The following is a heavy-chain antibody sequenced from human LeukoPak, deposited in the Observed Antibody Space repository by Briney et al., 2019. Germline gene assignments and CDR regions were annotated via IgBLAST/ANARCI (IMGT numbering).Heavy chain of an antibody. CDR3: AIQITMIVVVLYFDY. Sequence: GGSLRLSCAASGLTFSDYYMTWIRQAPGKGLEWVAYISSSGSTIYSADSVKGRFTVSRDNAKNSLFLHMNSLRAEDTAIYYCAIQITMIVVVLYFDYWGQGTLVTVSS. CDR2: ISSSGSTI. D-gene: IGHD3-22*01. J-gene: IGHJ4*02. CDR1: GLTFSDYY. V-gene: IGHV3-11*04.